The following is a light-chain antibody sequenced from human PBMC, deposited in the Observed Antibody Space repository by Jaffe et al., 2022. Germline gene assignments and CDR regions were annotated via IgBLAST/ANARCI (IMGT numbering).Light chain of an antibody. CDR3: AAWDDSLSGGV. J-gene: IGLJ2*01. CDR1: GSNIEKIY. Sequence: QSVLTQPPSASGTPGQRVTISCSGSGSNIEKIYVYWYQQLPGMAPKLLIFRNNQRPSGVPDRFSGSRSGTSASLAISGLRSEDEGDYYCAAWDDSLSGGVFGGGTKLTVL. V-gene: IGLV1-47*01. CDR2: RNN.